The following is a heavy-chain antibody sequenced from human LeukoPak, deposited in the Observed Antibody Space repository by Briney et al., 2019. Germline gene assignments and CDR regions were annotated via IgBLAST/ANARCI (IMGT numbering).Heavy chain of an antibody. CDR2: INPNSGGT. Sequence: ASVKVSCKASGYTFTGYYMHWVRQAPGQGLEWMGWINPNSGGTNYAQKFQGRVTMTRDTSISTAYMELSRLRSDDTAVYYCARAVSVVPATMDWFDPWGQGTLVTVSS. V-gene: IGHV1-2*02. CDR3: ARAVSVVPATMDWFDP. D-gene: IGHD2-2*01. J-gene: IGHJ5*02. CDR1: GYTFTGYY.